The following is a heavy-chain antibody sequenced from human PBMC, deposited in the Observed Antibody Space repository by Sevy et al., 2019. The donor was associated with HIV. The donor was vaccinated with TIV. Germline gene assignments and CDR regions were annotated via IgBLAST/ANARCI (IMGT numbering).Heavy chain of an antibody. J-gene: IGHJ5*02. CDR3: TRLFGGIQLCYTEPSNWFDP. D-gene: IGHD5-18*01. CDR1: GFTFSGSA. V-gene: IGHV3-73*01. Sequence: GSLRLSCAASGFTFSGSAMHWVRQASGKGLEWVGRIRSKANSYATAYAASVKGRFTISRDDSKNTAYLQMNSLKTEDTAVYYCTRLFGGIQLCYTEPSNWFDPWGQGTLVTVSS. CDR2: IRSKANSYAT.